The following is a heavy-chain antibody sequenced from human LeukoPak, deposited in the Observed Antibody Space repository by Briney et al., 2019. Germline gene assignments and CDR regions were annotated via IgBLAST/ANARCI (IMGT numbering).Heavy chain of an antibody. CDR1: GGTFSSYA. V-gene: IGHV1-69*01. J-gene: IGHJ4*02. Sequence: GSSVKVSCKASGGTFSSYAISWVRQAPGQGLEWVGGIIPIFGTANYAQKFQGRVTITADESTSTAYMELSSLRSEDTAVYYCAREARYGQNFDYWGQGTLVTVSS. CDR2: IIPIFGTA. D-gene: IGHD3-9*01. CDR3: AREARYGQNFDY.